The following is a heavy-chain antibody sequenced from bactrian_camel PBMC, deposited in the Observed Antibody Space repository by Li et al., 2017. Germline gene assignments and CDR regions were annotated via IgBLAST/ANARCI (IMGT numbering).Heavy chain of an antibody. CDR3: ATDLGGSWYWYNY. V-gene: IGHV3-2*01. CDR1: GFTFSSYY. D-gene: IGHD6*01. J-gene: IGHJ4*01. Sequence: HVQLVESGGGLVQPGGSLRLSCAASGFTFSSYYMTWVRQAPGKGLEWVSSIGFDNKITYYTNSVKGRFTISRDNAKNTVYLQMNSLKSEETALYYCATDLGGSWYWYNYWGQGTQVTVS. CDR2: IGFDNKIT.